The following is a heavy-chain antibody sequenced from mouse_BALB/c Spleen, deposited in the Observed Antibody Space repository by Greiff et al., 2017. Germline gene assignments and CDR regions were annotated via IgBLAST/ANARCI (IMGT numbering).Heavy chain of an antibody. CDR1: GYAFSSYW. CDR2: IYPGDGDT. Sequence: QVQLKQSGAELVRPGSSVKISCKASGYAFSSYWMNWVKQRPGQGLEWIGQIYPGDGDTNYNGKFKGKATLTADKSSSTAYMQLSSLTSEDSAVYFCACGAWFAYWGQGTLVTVSA. J-gene: IGHJ3*01. CDR3: ACGAWFAY. V-gene: IGHV1-80*01.